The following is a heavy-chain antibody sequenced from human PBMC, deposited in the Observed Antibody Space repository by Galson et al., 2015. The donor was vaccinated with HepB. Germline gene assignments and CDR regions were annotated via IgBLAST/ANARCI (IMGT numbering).Heavy chain of an antibody. J-gene: IGHJ4*02. CDR1: GGSISSSSYY. Sequence: ETLSLTCTVSGGSISSSSYYWGWIRQPPGKGLEWIGSIYYSGSTYYNPSLKSRVTISVDTSKNQFSLKLSSVTAADTAVYYCARRRWTTSRWEPFDYWGQGTLVTVSP. V-gene: IGHV4-39*01. D-gene: IGHD1-26*01. CDR2: IYYSGST. CDR3: ARRRWTTSRWEPFDY.